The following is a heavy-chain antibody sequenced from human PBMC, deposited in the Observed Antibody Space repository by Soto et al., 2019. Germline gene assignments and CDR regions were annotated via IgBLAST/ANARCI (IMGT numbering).Heavy chain of an antibody. V-gene: IGHV4-4*07. CDR2: VYSSGTT. Sequence: SETLSLTCSVSGGSINSYWWSWIRQPAGKGLEWIGRVYSSGTTDYNPSLNSRATMSVETSKNQFSLKLSSVTAADTAVYYCARVIGSFAYGEGYWGQGIQVTVFS. J-gene: IGHJ4*02. CDR3: ARVIGSFAYGEGY. CDR1: GGSINSYW. D-gene: IGHD3-10*01.